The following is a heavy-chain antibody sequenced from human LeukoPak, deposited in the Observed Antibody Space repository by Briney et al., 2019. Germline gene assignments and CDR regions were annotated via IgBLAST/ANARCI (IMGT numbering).Heavy chain of an antibody. V-gene: IGHV3-9*01. J-gene: IGHJ5*02. D-gene: IGHD3-10*01. Sequence: GGSLRLSCAASGFTFDDYAMHWVRQAPGKGLEWVSGISWNSGSIGYADSVKGRSTISRDNAKNSLYLQMNSLRAEDTALYYCARMITSTSGIPDWFDPWGQGTLVIVSS. CDR3: ARMITSTSGIPDWFDP. CDR2: ISWNSGSI. CDR1: GFTFDDYA.